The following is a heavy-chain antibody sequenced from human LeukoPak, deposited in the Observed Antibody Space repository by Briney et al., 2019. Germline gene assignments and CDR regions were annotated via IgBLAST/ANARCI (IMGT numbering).Heavy chain of an antibody. CDR3: ARGDGSPSGILYYGMDV. J-gene: IGHJ6*02. Sequence: SETLSLTCTVSGYSISNGFYWAWIRQPPGKGLEWIGSIFHSGSTYYNPSLKIRVTISVDTSKNQFSLNLSSVTAADTAVYYCARGDGSPSGILYYGMDVWGQGTTVTVS. CDR1: GYSISNGFY. D-gene: IGHD1-26*01. CDR2: IFHSGST. V-gene: IGHV4-38-2*02.